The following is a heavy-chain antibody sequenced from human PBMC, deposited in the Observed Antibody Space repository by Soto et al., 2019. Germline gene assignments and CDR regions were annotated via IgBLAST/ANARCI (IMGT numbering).Heavy chain of an antibody. D-gene: IGHD1-26*01. CDR2: VSYDGSLK. J-gene: IGHJ5*01. CDR1: GFSFSSYG. CDR3: AKEYYXYXXXXXXDS. Sequence: GGSLRLSCAASGFSFSSYGMQWVRQAPVKGLEWVAVVSYDGSLKYYADSVKGRFTVSRDNSQNTVYLQMNSLRAEDTAVYYCAKEYYXYXXXXXXDSWXXGTQVTVXS. V-gene: IGHV3-30*18.